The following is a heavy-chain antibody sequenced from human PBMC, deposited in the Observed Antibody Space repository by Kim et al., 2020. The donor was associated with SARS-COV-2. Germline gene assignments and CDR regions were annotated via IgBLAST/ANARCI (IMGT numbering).Heavy chain of an antibody. J-gene: IGHJ6*02. CDR2: IRSKAYGGTT. Sequence: GGSLRLSCTASGFTFGDYAMSWVRQAPGKGLEWVGFIRSKAYGGTTEYAASVKGRFTISRDDSKSIAYLQMNSLKTEDTAVYYCTGVFGEERDYYYYGMDVWGQGTTVTVSS. CDR3: TGVFGEERDYYYYGMDV. CDR1: GFTFGDYA. V-gene: IGHV3-49*04. D-gene: IGHD3-10*01.